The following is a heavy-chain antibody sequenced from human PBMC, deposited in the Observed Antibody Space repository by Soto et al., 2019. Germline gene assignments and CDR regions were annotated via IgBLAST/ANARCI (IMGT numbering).Heavy chain of an antibody. Sequence: QVQLVQSGAGVKKPGSSVKVSCKASGGSLSNYGISWVRQAPGQGLEWMGGIIPVFGTANYAQKFQGRVTITADESTNRXXMGVTSLRSEDTAVYYCARGDATKIVVTTYYAMDVWGQGTTVTVSS. J-gene: IGHJ6*02. CDR1: GGSLSNYG. CDR3: ARGDATKIVVTTYYAMDV. V-gene: IGHV1-69*12. D-gene: IGHD2-21*02. CDR2: IIPVFGTA.